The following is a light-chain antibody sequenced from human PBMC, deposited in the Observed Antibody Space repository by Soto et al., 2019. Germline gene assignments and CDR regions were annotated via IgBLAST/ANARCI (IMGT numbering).Light chain of an antibody. CDR2: DAS. J-gene: IGKJ2*01. Sequence: DIQMTRSPSTLSASVGDRVTITCRASQSISSWLAWYQQKPGKAPKLLIYDASSLESGVPSRFSGSGSGTEFTLTISSLQPDDFATYYCQQYNSYSCTFGQGTKVDIK. V-gene: IGKV1-5*01. CDR3: QQYNSYSCT. CDR1: QSISSW.